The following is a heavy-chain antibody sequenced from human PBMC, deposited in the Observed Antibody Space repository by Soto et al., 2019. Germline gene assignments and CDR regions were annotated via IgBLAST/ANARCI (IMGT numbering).Heavy chain of an antibody. CDR2: IWNDGNNK. CDR1: GFTFSFYG. V-gene: IGHV3-33*01. J-gene: IGHJ4*02. CDR3: ARDLGGSYGTFDY. D-gene: IGHD5-18*01. Sequence: PGGSLRLSCAASGFTFSFYGMDWVRQAPGKGLGWVAVIWNDGNNKYYADSVKGRFTISRDNSKSTLYLQMNSLRAEDTAVYYCARDLGGSYGTFDYWGQGALVTVSS.